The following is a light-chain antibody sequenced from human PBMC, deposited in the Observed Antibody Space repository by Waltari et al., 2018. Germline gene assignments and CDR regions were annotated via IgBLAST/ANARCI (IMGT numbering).Light chain of an antibody. Sequence: EIVLTQSPATLSLSPGERATLSCRASQSASKYVALYQKRHCQAPRLLIYDASNRATGVPDRFDAFGSGTDFTLTISSLEPEDSAVYYCQQRNDWPLTFGGGTRVEIK. J-gene: IGKJ4*01. CDR3: QQRNDWPLT. V-gene: IGKV3-11*01. CDR2: DAS. CDR1: QSASKY.